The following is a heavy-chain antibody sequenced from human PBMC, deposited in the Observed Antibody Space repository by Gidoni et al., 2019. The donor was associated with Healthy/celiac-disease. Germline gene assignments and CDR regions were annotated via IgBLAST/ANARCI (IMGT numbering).Heavy chain of an antibody. J-gene: IGHJ4*02. CDR1: CCSISSGGYY. CDR2: SYYIGST. CDR3: ARTISGYFDY. Sequence: QVQLSEAGPGLVRSSQTLCPSRTVACCSISSGGYYCRWIRQHPGKGLEWIGYSYYIGSTYYNPSLKRRVTISVDTSKNQFSLKLSSVTAADTAVYYCARTISGYFDYWGQGTLVTVSS. V-gene: IGHV4-31*03. D-gene: IGHD3-10*01.